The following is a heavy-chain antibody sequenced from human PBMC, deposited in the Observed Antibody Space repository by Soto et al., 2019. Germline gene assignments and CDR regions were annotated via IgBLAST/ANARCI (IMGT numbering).Heavy chain of an antibody. CDR2: ISSSSSYT. Sequence: PGGSLRLSCADSGFTFSDYYMSWIRQAPGKGLEWVSYISSSSSYTNYADSVKGRFTISRDNAKNSLYLQMNSLRAEDTAVYYCARERGDYFDYYYGMDVWGQGTTVPVSS. CDR1: GFTFSDYY. D-gene: IGHD4-17*01. V-gene: IGHV3-11*06. CDR3: ARERGDYFDYYYGMDV. J-gene: IGHJ6*02.